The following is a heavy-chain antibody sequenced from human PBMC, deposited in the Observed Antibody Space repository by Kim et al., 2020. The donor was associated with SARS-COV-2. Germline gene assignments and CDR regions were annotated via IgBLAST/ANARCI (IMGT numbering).Heavy chain of an antibody. D-gene: IGHD3-10*01. CDR1: GGSISSSNW. CDR2: IYHSGST. CDR3: ARDWKFRGWFDP. J-gene: IGHJ5*02. Sequence: SETLSLTCAVSGGSISSSNWWSWVRQPPGKGLERIGEIYHSGSTNYNPSLKSRVTISVDKSKNQFSLKLSSVTAADTAVYYCARDWKFRGWFDPWGQGTLVTVSS. V-gene: IGHV4-4*02.